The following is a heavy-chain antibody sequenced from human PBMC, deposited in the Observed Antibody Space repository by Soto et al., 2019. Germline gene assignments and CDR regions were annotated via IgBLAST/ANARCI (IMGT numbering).Heavy chain of an antibody. CDR2: ISSRSDI. CDR1: GFTFSTYS. Sequence: RLSCVGSGFTFSTYSINWVRQAPGKGLEWVSSISSRSDIYYADSVKGRFTISRDNAKNSVSLQMNSLRAEDTAVYYCAREYTAWHLAYGLDVWGQGTTVTVSS. D-gene: IGHD2-2*02. CDR3: AREYTAWHLAYGLDV. J-gene: IGHJ6*02. V-gene: IGHV3-21*01.